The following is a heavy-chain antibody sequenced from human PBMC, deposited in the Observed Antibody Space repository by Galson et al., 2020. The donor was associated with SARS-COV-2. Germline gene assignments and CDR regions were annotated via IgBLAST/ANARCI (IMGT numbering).Heavy chain of an antibody. CDR1: GYSFAGYW. J-gene: IGHJ4*02. CDR3: AIHFSRHVMNSNYIDA. Sequence: GESLKISCAGSGYSFAGYWNGWVRQLPGKGLGWIGMIYPADSDTKYHPSFQGPVTISADRSTSTAFLQWTRLTASATAMYYYAIHFSRHVMNSNYIDAWGQGTLVTVSS. D-gene: IGHD2-21*01. CDR2: IYPADSDT. V-gene: IGHV5-51*01.